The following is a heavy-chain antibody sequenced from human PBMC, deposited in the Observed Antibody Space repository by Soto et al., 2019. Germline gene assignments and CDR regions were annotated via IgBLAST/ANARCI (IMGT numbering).Heavy chain of an antibody. CDR3: ARDRGGWTDY. CDR2: INAGNGNT. Sequence: QVQLVQSGAEVKKPGASVKVSCKASGYTFTSYAMHWVRQSPGQRLEWMGWINAGNGNTKYSHKFQGRVTITRDTSASTAHMELSSLRAEDTTVYYCARDRGGWTDYWGQGTLVTVSS. CDR1: GYTFTSYA. V-gene: IGHV1-3*01. D-gene: IGHD6-19*01. J-gene: IGHJ4*02.